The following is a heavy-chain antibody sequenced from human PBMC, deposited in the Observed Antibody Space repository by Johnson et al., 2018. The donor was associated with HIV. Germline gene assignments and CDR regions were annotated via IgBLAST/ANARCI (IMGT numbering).Heavy chain of an antibody. Sequence: MMLVESGGDVVRPGGSLRLSCAASGFTFDDYDMTWVRQPPGKGLEWVSGINWNGGCTGYEESVKGRFTISRDNAKKSLLLEMNSLRAEDAAFYYCARARARVTFDIWGQGTMVTVSS. J-gene: IGHJ3*02. V-gene: IGHV3-20*04. CDR2: INWNGGCT. CDR1: GFTFDDYD. CDR3: ARARARVTFDI. D-gene: IGHD2-21*01.